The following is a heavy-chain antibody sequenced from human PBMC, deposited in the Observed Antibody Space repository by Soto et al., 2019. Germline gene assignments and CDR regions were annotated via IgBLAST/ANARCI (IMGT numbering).Heavy chain of an antibody. CDR3: ARPMTTVTYYYYYGMDV. V-gene: IGHV5-51*01. Sequence: PGESLKISCKGSGYSFTSYWIGWVRQMPEKGLEWMGIIYPGDSDTRYSPSFQGQVTISADKSISTAYLQWSSLKASDTAMYYCARPMTTVTYYYYYGMDVWGQGTTVTVSS. J-gene: IGHJ6*02. D-gene: IGHD4-17*01. CDR2: IYPGDSDT. CDR1: GYSFTSYW.